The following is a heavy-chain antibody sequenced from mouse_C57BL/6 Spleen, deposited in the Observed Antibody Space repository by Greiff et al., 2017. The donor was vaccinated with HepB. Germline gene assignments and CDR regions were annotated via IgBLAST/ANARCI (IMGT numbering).Heavy chain of an antibody. CDR3: ARSVDYFGGPVAY. J-gene: IGHJ3*01. CDR1: GYSFTSYW. Sequence: QVQLLQPGAELVKPGASVKLSCKASGYSFTSYWMHWVKQRPGRGLEWIGRIDPNSGGTKYNEKFKSKATLTVDKPSSTAYMQLSSLTSEDSAVYLCARSVDYFGGPVAYWGQGTRVTVSA. D-gene: IGHD1-1*01. CDR2: IDPNSGGT. V-gene: IGHV1-72*01.